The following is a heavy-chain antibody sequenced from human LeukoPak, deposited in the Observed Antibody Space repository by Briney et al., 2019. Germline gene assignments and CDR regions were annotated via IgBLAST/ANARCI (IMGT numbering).Heavy chain of an antibody. CDR1: GFTFSDFG. D-gene: IGHD6-19*01. J-gene: IGHJ4*02. CDR3: ATKTPFAVAPRG. Sequence: GGSLRLSCAASGFTFSDFGMHWVHQAPGRGLEWVAVISYDGNNKYYADSVKGRFTISRDNSRNTLYLQMNSLRPEDTAVYYCATKTPFAVAPRGWGQGTLVTVSS. CDR2: ISYDGNNK. V-gene: IGHV3-30*03.